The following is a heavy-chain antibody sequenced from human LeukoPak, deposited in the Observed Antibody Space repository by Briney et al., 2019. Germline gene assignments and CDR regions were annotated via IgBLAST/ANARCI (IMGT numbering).Heavy chain of an antibody. D-gene: IGHD3-10*01. Sequence: PSETLSLTRTVSGGSISSYYWSWIRQPPGKGLEGIGYIYYSWSTNYTPSLKSRVTISVDTSKNHVSLKLSSVTAADTAVYYCARHLPGPYGSGSYSSGFDYWGQGTLVTVSS. CDR2: IYYSWST. J-gene: IGHJ4*02. V-gene: IGHV4-59*08. CDR3: ARHLPGPYGSGSYSSGFDY. CDR1: GGSISSYY.